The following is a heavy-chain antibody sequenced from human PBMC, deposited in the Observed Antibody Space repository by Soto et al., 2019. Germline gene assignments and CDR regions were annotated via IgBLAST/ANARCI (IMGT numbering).Heavy chain of an antibody. J-gene: IGHJ4*02. V-gene: IGHV4-34*01. CDR2: INHSGST. CDR1: GGSFSGYY. CDR3: ARDKITGLFDY. D-gene: IGHD2-8*02. Sequence: SETLSLTCAVYGGSFSGYYWTWIRQPPETGLEWIGEINHSGSTDYNPSLKSRVTISVDTSKNQFSLKLTSVTAADTAVYYCARDKITGLFDYWGQGTLVTVSS.